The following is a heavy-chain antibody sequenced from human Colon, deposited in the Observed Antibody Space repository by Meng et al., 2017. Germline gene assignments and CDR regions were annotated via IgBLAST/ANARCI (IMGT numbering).Heavy chain of an antibody. V-gene: IGHV4-4*02. D-gene: IGHD6-19*01. Sequence: QRPGPGPGMPNHTLTLSCTFSVFCGSISGRGGGSWVRPTAGTGLERTGESYQDGGRNYPSLINRRVTTKDDKSKDLVLTKTNSVPAAETTVYYCAREAAEAGTRTWLDPWGQGILVTVSS. J-gene: IGHJ5*02. CDR1: CGSISGRGG. CDR2: SYQDGGR. CDR3: AREAAEAGTRTWLDP.